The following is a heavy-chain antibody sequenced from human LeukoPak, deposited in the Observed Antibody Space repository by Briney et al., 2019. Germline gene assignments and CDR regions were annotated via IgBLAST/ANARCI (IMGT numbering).Heavy chain of an antibody. CDR3: ARSPTAGYSSSDDAFDI. Sequence: GASVKVSCKASGYTFTSYGISWVRQAPGQGLEWMGWISAYNGNTNYAQKLQGRVTMTTDTSTSTAYMELRSLRSDDTAVYYCARSPTAGYSSSDDAFDIWGQGTMVTVSS. D-gene: IGHD6-13*01. CDR2: ISAYNGNT. J-gene: IGHJ3*02. CDR1: GYTFTSYG. V-gene: IGHV1-18*01.